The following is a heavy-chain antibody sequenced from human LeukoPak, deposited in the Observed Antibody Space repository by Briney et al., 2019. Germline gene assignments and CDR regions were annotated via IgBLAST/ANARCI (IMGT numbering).Heavy chain of an antibody. Sequence: GGSLRLSCAASGFPVITYYMNWFRQAPGKGLEWASVIYSDFRTYYADSVKGRFIISRDTSKNTLYLQMNNLRADDTAVYYCARESGYAVGDFWGQGTLVTVSS. D-gene: IGHD5-12*01. CDR3: ARESGYAVGDF. J-gene: IGHJ4*02. CDR1: GFPVITYY. V-gene: IGHV3-53*01. CDR2: IYSDFRT.